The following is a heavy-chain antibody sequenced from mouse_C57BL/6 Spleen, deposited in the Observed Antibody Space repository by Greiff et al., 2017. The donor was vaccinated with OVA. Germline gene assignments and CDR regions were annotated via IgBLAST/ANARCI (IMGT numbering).Heavy chain of an antibody. D-gene: IGHD2-3*01. CDR1: GYAFSSSW. V-gene: IGHV1-82*01. CDR2: IYPGDGDT. Sequence: QVQLQQSGPELVKPGASVKISCKASGYAFSSSWMNWVKQRPGKGLEWIGRIYPGDGDTNYNGKFKGKATLTADKSSSTAYMQLSSLTSEDSAVYFCAREGGYDGYYMYYFDYWGQGTTLTVSS. J-gene: IGHJ2*01. CDR3: AREGGYDGYYMYYFDY.